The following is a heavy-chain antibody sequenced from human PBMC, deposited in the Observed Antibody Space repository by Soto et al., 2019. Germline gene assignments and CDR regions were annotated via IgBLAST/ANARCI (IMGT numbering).Heavy chain of an antibody. J-gene: IGHJ4*02. V-gene: IGHV3-23*01. Sequence: GGSLRLSCAASGFTFSSYAMNWVRQAPGKGLEWVSAISGSGGSTYYADSVKGRFTISRDNSKNTLYLQMNSLRAEDTAVYYCAKAVYGSGSYYYDYWGQGTLVTVSS. D-gene: IGHD3-10*01. CDR1: GFTFSSYA. CDR3: AKAVYGSGSYYYDY. CDR2: ISGSGGST.